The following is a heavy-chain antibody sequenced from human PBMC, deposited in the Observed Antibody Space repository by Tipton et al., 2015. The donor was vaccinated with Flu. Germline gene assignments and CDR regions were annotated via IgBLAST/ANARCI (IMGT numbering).Heavy chain of an antibody. D-gene: IGHD6-19*01. CDR3: ASNERGSGWYYFDY. V-gene: IGHV3-53*01. J-gene: IGHJ4*02. Sequence: SLRLSCAASEFTVSRNYMSWVRQAPGKGLEWVSIIYSGGSTYYADSVKGRFTISRDNSKNTLHLQMNSLRGEDTAVYYCASNERGSGWYYFDYWGQGTLVTVSS. CDR2: IYSGGST. CDR1: EFTVSRNY.